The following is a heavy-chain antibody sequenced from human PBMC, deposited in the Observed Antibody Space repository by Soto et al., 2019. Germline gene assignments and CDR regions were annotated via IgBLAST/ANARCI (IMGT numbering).Heavy chain of an antibody. J-gene: IGHJ6*02. CDR2: IKSKTDGGTT. D-gene: IGHD6-13*01. V-gene: IGHV3-15*07. CDR1: GFTFSNAW. CDR3: TTGGSYSSPYYYHCDGMYF. Sequence: GGSVRLSCAASGFTFSNAWMNWVRQAPGKGLEWVGRIKSKTDGGTTDYAAPVKGRFTISREDSKNTLYLQMNSLKTEDTAVYFCTTGGSYSSPYYYHCDGMYFRAQGTTVTVS.